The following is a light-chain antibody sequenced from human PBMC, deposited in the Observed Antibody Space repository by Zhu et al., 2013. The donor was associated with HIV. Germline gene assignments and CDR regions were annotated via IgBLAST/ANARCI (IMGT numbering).Light chain of an antibody. CDR1: QNIRSY. CDR2: DAS. J-gene: IGKJ5*01. CDR3: QQYDTLPIT. Sequence: DIQMTQSPSSLSASVGDRVTITCRASQNIRSYLNWYQQKPGRAPKLLIYDASNLETGVPSRFSGSGSGTVFTLTINNLESEDIATYYCQQYDTLPITFGQGTRLEI. V-gene: IGKV1-33*01.